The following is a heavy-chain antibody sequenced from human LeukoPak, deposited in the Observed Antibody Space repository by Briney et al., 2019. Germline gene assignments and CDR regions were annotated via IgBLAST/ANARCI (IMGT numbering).Heavy chain of an antibody. CDR1: GFTFRSYA. V-gene: IGHV3-30*02. J-gene: IGHJ4*02. CDR2: IRYDGSNK. CDR3: AKIGDY. Sequence: GGSLRLSWAASGFTFRSYAIHWVRQAPGKGLEWVAFIRYDGSNKYYADSVKGRFTISRDNSKNTLYLQMNSLRAEDTAVYYCAKIGDYWGQGTLVTVSS.